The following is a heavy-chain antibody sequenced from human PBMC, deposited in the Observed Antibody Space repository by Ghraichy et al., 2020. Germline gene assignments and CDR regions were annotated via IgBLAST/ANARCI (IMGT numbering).Heavy chain of an antibody. CDR1: GGSITTSY. CDR2: IYTSGST. D-gene: IGHD4-11*01. J-gene: IGHJ6*02. CDR3: ARGYSNSYNHYAMDF. Sequence: SQTLSLTCTVSGGSITTSYWSWIRQPAGKGPEWIERIYTSGSTNYNPSLKSRVTMSIDKSKNQFSLNLRSVTAADTAVYYCARGYSNSYNHYAMDFWGQGTTVTVSS. V-gene: IGHV4-4*07.